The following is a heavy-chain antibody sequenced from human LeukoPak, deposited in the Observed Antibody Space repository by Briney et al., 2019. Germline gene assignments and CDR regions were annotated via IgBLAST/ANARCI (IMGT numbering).Heavy chain of an antibody. D-gene: IGHD4-17*01. J-gene: IGHJ4*02. V-gene: IGHV1-2*02. CDR3: ARVRGGYGAYDY. CDR2: INPNSGGT. Sequence: ASVKVSCKASGYTFTGYYMHWVRQAPGQGLEWMGWINPNSGGTNYAQKFQGRVTMTRDTSISTAYMELSRLRSDDTAVYYCARVRGGYGAYDYWGQGTLVTVSS. CDR1: GYTFTGYY.